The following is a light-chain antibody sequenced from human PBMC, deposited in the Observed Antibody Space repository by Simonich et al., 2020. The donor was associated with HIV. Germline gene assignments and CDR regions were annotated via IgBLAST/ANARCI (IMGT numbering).Light chain of an antibody. CDR3: CSYAGSSTFVV. CDR2: EVT. V-gene: IGLV2-23*02. J-gene: IGLJ2*01. CDR1: SSDVGSYSL. Sequence: QSALTQPASVSGSPGQSITISCTGTSSDVGSYSLVSWYQQHPGKAPKLMIYEVTKRTSGVSNRFSGSKSGNTASLTISGLQAEDEADYYCCSYAGSSTFVVFGGGTKLTVL.